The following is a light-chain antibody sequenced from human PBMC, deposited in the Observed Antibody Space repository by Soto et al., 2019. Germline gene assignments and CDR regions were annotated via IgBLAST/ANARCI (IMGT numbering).Light chain of an antibody. J-gene: IGLJ1*01. Sequence: QSLLTNPPSVSDAPGQRVTISCTGSSSNIGGGYDVHWFRQLPGTAPKLLFYGKNNRPSGVPDRFSGSTSGTSASLAITGLQTEDEAIYYCQSYDASLSGYVFGTGTKVTVL. V-gene: IGLV1-40*01. CDR1: SSNIGGGYD. CDR2: GKN. CDR3: QSYDASLSGYV.